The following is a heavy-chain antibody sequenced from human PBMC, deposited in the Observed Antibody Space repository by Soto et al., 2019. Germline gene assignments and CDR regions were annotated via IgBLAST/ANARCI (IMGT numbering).Heavy chain of an antibody. J-gene: IGHJ6*02. V-gene: IGHV1-46*01. CDR3: ARARDMDV. CDR1: GYSFTTYN. Sequence: QVQLVQSGTEVKKPGASVKVSCKASGYSFTTYNLHWVRQAPGQGLEWMGIINPSVGSTTYAQNFQDSVTMTRDTSTTTGYMELSSLRSEDTAVYYCARARDMDVWGQGTTVTVSS. CDR2: INPSVGST.